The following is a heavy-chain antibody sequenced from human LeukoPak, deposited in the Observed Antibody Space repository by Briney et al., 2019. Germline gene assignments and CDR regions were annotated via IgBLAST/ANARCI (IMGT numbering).Heavy chain of an antibody. J-gene: IGHJ5*02. Sequence: PGGSLRLSCAASGFTFSTYGMSWDRQTPGKGLEWVSGISTSGSRTDYAASVKGRFTISRDNAKNSLYLQMNSLRAEDTAVYYCARDRGYYGSGRGSFDPWGQGTLVTVSS. CDR2: ISTSGSRT. CDR3: ARDRGYYGSGRGSFDP. V-gene: IGHV3-21*01. D-gene: IGHD3-10*01. CDR1: GFTFSTYG.